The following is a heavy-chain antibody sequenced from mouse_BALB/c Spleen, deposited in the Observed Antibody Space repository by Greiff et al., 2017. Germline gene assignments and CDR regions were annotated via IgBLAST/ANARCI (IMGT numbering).Heavy chain of an antibody. CDR3: ARRSMITTEDY. V-gene: IGHV1-9*01. D-gene: IGHD2-4*01. J-gene: IGHJ2*01. CDR2: ILPGSGST. Sequence: QVQLKQSGAELMKPGASVKISCKATGYTFSSYWIEWVKQRPGHGLEWIGEILPGSGSTNYNEKFKGKATFTADTSSNTAYMQLSSLTSEDSAVYYCARRSMITTEDYWGQGTTLTVSS. CDR1: GYTFSSYW.